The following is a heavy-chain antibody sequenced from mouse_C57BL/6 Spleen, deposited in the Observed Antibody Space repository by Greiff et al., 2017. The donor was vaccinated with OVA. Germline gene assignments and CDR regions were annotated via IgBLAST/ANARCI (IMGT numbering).Heavy chain of an antibody. J-gene: IGHJ2*01. V-gene: IGHV3-6*01. CDR3: ARGSSGYDYFDY. Sequence: ESGPGLVKPSQSLSLTCSVTGYSITSGYYWNWIRQFPGNKLEWMGYISYDGSNNYNPSLKNRISITRDTSKNQFFLKLNSVTTEDTATYYCARGSSGYDYFDYWGQGTTLTVSS. D-gene: IGHD3-2*02. CDR1: GYSITSGYY. CDR2: ISYDGSN.